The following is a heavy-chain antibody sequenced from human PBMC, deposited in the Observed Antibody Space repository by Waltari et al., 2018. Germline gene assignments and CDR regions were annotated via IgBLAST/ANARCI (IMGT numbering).Heavy chain of an antibody. CDR2: VLPIFGTP. CDR1: GGTFSSYA. J-gene: IGHJ2*01. CDR3: ARGPSFDL. Sequence: QVQLVQSGAEVKKPGSSVKISCKASGGTFSSYAISWVRQAPGQGLEWMGGVLPIFGTPNFAQKCQGSGTITTDESTSTSSMYLSSLRSEYTAVYYCARGPSFDLWGRGTLVTVSS. V-gene: IGHV1-69*05.